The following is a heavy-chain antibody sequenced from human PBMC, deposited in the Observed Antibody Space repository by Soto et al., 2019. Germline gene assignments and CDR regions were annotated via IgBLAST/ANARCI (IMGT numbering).Heavy chain of an antibody. CDR1: GGSMSNYY. V-gene: IGHV4-59*08. CDR2: IHYSGRT. CDR3: AGSTGWYWFDP. Sequence: ETLSLTCTVSGGSMSNYYWSWIRQPPGKGLEWIASIHYSGRTNYNPSLKSRVTVSVDTSKNQFSLKLSSVTAADTAVYYCAGSTGWYWFDPWGQGILVTVS. J-gene: IGHJ5*02. D-gene: IGHD6-19*01.